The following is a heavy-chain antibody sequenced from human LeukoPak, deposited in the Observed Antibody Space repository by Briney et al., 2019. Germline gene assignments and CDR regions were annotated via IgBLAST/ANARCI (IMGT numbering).Heavy chain of an antibody. J-gene: IGHJ4*02. Sequence: SETLSLTCTVPGDSISSYYWSWIRQPAGKGLEWIGHIYASGSNDYNPSLKSRVTMSLDMAKNQFSLRLTSVTAADTAVYFCARMVPAGTHNYWGQGLLVTVSS. CDR2: IYASGSN. CDR1: GDSISSYY. V-gene: IGHV4-4*07. D-gene: IGHD2-2*01. CDR3: ARMVPAGTHNY.